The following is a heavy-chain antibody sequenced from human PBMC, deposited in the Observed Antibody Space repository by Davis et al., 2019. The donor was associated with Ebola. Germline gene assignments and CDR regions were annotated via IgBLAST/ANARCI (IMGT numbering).Heavy chain of an antibody. D-gene: IGHD6-13*01. J-gene: IGHJ6*04. CDR3: ARSSYSWYFSGMDV. Sequence: ASVKVSCKASRYTFTDYFMHWVRQAPGQGLQWMGWINFNTGSPTYAQGFTGRFVFSFDTSVSTAYLQISSLKAEDSAIYYCARSSYSWYFSGMDVWGKGTTVTVSS. CDR2: INFNTGSP. CDR1: RYTFTDYF. V-gene: IGHV7-4-1*02.